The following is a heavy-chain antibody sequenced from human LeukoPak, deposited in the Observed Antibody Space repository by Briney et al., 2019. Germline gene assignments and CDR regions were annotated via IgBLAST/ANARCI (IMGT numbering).Heavy chain of an antibody. V-gene: IGHV3-48*03. Sequence: GGSLRLSCAASGFTFSSYEMNWVRQAPGKGLEWVSYISSSGSTIYYADSVKGRFTISRDNAKSSLYLQMNSLRAEDTAVYYCARGHSCSGGSCFFDYWGQGTLVTVSS. J-gene: IGHJ4*02. CDR2: ISSSGSTI. CDR3: ARGHSCSGGSCFFDY. CDR1: GFTFSSYE. D-gene: IGHD2-15*01.